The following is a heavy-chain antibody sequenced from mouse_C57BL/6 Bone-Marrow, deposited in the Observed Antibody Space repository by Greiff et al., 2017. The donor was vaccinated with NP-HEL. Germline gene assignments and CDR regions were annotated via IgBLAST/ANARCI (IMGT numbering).Heavy chain of an antibody. CDR2: IRLKSDNYAT. D-gene: IGHD1-1*01. CDR3: TGTDYYGSHWFAY. V-gene: IGHV6-3*01. CDR1: GFTFSNYW. Sequence: EVKLEESGGGLVQPGGSMKLSCVASGFTFSNYWMNWVRQSPEKGLEWVAQIRLKSDNYATHYAESVKGRFTISRDDCKSSVYLQMNNLRAEDTGIYYCTGTDYYGSHWFAYWGQGTLVTVSA. J-gene: IGHJ3*01.